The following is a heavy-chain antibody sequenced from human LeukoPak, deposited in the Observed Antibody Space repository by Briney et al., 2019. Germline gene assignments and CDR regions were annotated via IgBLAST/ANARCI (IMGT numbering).Heavy chain of an antibody. J-gene: IGHJ3*02. CDR2: IYPGDSDT. CDR1: GYSFTSYW. CDR3: ARAKDRATYYYDSSGYPEAFDI. V-gene: IGHV5-51*01. D-gene: IGHD3-22*01. Sequence: GESLKISCKGSGYSFTSYWIGWVRQLPGKGLEWMGIIYPGDSDTRYSPSFQGQVTISADKSISTAYLQWGSLKASDTAMYYCARAKDRATYYYDSSGYPEAFDIWGQGTMVTVSS.